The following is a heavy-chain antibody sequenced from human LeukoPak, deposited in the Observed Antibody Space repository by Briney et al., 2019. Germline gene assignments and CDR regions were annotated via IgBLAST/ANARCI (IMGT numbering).Heavy chain of an antibody. Sequence: ASVKVSCKASGYTFSSYGISWVRQAPGQGLEWMGWISPYNGNTYYAQKLQGRVTVTTDTSTSTAYMELRSLRSDDTAVYYCARDYPDRIGSRYYDFWSGPQGPTYYYYGMDVWGQGTTVTVSS. CDR2: ISPYNGNT. CDR1: GYTFSSYG. J-gene: IGHJ6*02. D-gene: IGHD3-3*01. CDR3: ARDYPDRIGSRYYDFWSGPQGPTYYYYGMDV. V-gene: IGHV1-18*01.